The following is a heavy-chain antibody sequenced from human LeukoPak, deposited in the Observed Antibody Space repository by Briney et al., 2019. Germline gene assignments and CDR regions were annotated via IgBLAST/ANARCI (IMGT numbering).Heavy chain of an antibody. Sequence: PGGSLRLSCTLSGYFFPNAWLNWVRHAPRRWMVWVSRINSEGMVTSYADSVKGRFTISRDNAKNTVYLQMDSLRVEDTAVYYCARSDSRYALDIWGQGTMVTVSS. CDR3: ARSDSRYALDI. J-gene: IGHJ3*02. D-gene: IGHD5-18*01. CDR2: INSEGMVT. V-gene: IGHV3-74*01. CDR1: GYFFPNAW.